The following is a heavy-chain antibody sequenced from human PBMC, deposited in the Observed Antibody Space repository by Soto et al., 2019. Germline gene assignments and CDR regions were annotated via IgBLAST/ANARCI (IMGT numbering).Heavy chain of an antibody. CDR2: IIPIFGTA. CDR1: GGTFSSYA. D-gene: IGHD2-15*01. V-gene: IGHV1-69*13. Sequence: SVKVSCKASGGTFSSYAISWVRQAPGQGLEWMGGIIPIFGTANYAQKFQGRVTITADESTSTAYMELSSLRSEDTAVYYCARELGYCGGGSCYPGGFDPWGRGTLVTVSS. J-gene: IGHJ5*02. CDR3: ARELGYCGGGSCYPGGFDP.